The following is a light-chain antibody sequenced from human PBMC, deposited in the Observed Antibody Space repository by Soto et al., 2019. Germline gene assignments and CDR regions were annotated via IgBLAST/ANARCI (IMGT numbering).Light chain of an antibody. Sequence: QSALAQPASVSGSPGQSITISCTGTSSDVGSYNLVSWYQHHPGKAPTLMIYEVSKRPSGVPDRFSGSKSGNTASLTVSGLQVEDEADYYCSSFEASNNLLFGGGTKLTVL. CDR2: EVS. CDR1: SSDVGSYNL. V-gene: IGLV2-8*01. J-gene: IGLJ2*01. CDR3: SSFEASNNLL.